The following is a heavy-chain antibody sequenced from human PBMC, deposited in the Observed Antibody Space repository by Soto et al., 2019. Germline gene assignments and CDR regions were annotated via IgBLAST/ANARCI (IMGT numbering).Heavy chain of an antibody. V-gene: IGHV1-18*04. CDR1: GYSFASYG. D-gene: IGHD4-17*01. J-gene: IGHJ4*02. CDR3: ARDYGRLRPLWVDY. Sequence: GASVKVSCKASGYSFASYGISWVRQAPGEGLEWIGWISGYNNNTKYAESFRDRVTLATDTATNMTYMELRSLKSDDTALYYCARDYGRLRPLWVDYWGQGTLVTVSS. CDR2: ISGYNNNT.